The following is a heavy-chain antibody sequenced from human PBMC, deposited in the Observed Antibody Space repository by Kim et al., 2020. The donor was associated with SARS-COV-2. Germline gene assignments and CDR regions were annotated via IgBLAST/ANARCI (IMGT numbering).Heavy chain of an antibody. J-gene: IGHJ4*02. D-gene: IGHD1-26*01. Sequence: EKNYGDSVEGRFTISRDNAKNSLYLQMNSLRAEDTAVYYCVRIKGGGSYDYWGQGTLVTVSS. CDR2: EK. V-gene: IGHV3-7*01. CDR3: VRIKGGGSYDY.